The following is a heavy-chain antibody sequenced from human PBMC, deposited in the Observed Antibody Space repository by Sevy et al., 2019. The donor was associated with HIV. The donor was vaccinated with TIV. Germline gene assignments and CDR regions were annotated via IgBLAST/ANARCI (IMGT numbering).Heavy chain of an antibody. J-gene: IGHJ4*02. Sequence: GGSRRLSCAASGFTFSTHAMHWVRQAPGKGLEWVALISYDGSSQFYAGSVKGRFTLSRDISKNTLYLEMNSLRVEDTAVYFCARDAGYSTGWYAGYWGQGTLVTVSS. CDR1: GFTFSTHA. CDR2: ISYDGSSQ. D-gene: IGHD6-19*01. CDR3: ARDAGYSTGWYAGY. V-gene: IGHV3-30-3*01.